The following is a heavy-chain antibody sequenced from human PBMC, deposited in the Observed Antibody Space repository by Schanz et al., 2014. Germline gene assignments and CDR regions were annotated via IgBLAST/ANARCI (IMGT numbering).Heavy chain of an antibody. D-gene: IGHD6-13*01. CDR2: IWYDGNRK. V-gene: IGHV3-33*01. J-gene: IGHJ6*02. CDR1: GFTFSRYG. Sequence: QVQMVESGGGVVQPGGSLRLSCVASGFTFSRYGMHWVRQAPGKGLEWAAFIWYDGNRKYYRDSVKGRFTISRDNSKSTLYLQMNSLRAEDTAVYYCARAAAAVLSGNYYYGMDVWGQGTTVTVSS. CDR3: ARAAAAVLSGNYYYGMDV.